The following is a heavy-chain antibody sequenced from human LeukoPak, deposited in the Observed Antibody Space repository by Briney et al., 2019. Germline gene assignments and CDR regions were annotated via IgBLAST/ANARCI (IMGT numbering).Heavy chain of an antibody. CDR2: IHHRGGT. D-gene: IGHD6-19*01. CDR3: TTNGWYCLDH. J-gene: IGHJ1*01. CDR1: GGSISSDNW. V-gene: IGHV4-4*02. Sequence: SGTLSLTCAVSGGSISSDNWWSWVRQPPGKRLEWIGEIHHRGGTNYNPSLQSRVTISVDKSNNHFSLRLTSVTAADTAVYYCTTNGWYCLDHWGRGALVTVSS.